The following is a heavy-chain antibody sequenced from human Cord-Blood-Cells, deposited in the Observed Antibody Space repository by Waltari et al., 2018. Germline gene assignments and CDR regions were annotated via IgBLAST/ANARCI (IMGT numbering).Heavy chain of an antibody. D-gene: IGHD6-19*01. CDR3: ARDSSGWYRIFDY. V-gene: IGHV3-30*04. CDR2: ISYDGSNK. Sequence: QVQLVESGGGVVQPGRFWRLSWAASGFTFGSDAIHGVRQAPGKGREWVAIISYDGSNKYYADSVKGRFNISRDNSKNTLYLQMNSLRAEDTAVYYCARDSSGWYRIFDYWGQGTLVTVSS. CDR1: GFTFGSDA. J-gene: IGHJ4*02.